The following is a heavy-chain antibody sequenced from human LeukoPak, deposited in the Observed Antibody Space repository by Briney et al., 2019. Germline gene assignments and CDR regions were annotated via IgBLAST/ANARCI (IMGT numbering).Heavy chain of an antibody. J-gene: IGHJ4*02. Sequence: PSETLSLTCTVSGGSISSSSYYWGWIRQPPGKGLEWIGSIYYSGSTYYNPSLKSRVTISVDTSKNQFSLKLSSVTAADTAVYYCARDEVRIAAVDYWGQGTLVTVSS. CDR1: GGSISSSSYY. CDR3: ARDEVRIAAVDY. CDR2: IYYSGST. V-gene: IGHV4-39*02. D-gene: IGHD6-13*01.